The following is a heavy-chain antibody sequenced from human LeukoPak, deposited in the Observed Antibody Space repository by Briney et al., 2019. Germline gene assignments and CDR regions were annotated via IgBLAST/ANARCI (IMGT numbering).Heavy chain of an antibody. CDR1: GFXFSNAW. Sequence: GGSLRLSCAASGFXFSNAWISWVRQAPGKGLEWIGHIKSKTNGGTTDYAAPVKGRFTISRDNSQNTLYLQMNSLQAEDTAVYYCARAGYCSGGSCYGMDAWGQGTTVTVSS. J-gene: IGHJ6*02. D-gene: IGHD2-15*01. V-gene: IGHV3-15*01. CDR3: ARAGYCSGGSCYGMDA. CDR2: IKSKTNGGTT.